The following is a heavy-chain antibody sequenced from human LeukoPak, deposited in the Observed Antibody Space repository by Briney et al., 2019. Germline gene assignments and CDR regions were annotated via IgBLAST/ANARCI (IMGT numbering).Heavy chain of an antibody. J-gene: IGHJ3*02. D-gene: IGHD2-2*01. CDR1: GYSFTGYW. V-gene: IGHV5-51*01. Sequence: GASLQISCKGSGYSFTGYWIGWVRQMPGKGLEWMGIIYPGGSDTRYSPSFQGQVTISADKSISTAYLQWSSLKASDTAMYYCARLDLIVVVPAAKVHAFDIWGQGAMVTVSS. CDR2: IYPGGSDT. CDR3: ARLDLIVVVPAAKVHAFDI.